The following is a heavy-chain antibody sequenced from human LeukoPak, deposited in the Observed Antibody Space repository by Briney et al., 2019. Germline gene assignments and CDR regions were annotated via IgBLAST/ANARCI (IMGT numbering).Heavy chain of an antibody. D-gene: IGHD1-26*01. J-gene: IGHJ6*02. CDR2: IYSGGST. CDR1: AFTFNNYW. Sequence: GGSLRLSCVASAFTFNNYWMHWVRQAPGKGLEWVSVIYSGGSTYYADSVKGRFTISRDNSKNTLYLQMNSLRAEDTAVYNCARVRGSGGYEGYYYYGMDVWGQGTTVTVSS. V-gene: IGHV3-66*01. CDR3: ARVRGSGGYEGYYYYGMDV.